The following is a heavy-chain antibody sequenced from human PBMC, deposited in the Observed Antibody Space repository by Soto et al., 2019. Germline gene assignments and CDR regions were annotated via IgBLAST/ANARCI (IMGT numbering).Heavy chain of an antibody. D-gene: IGHD5-12*01. CDR1: GGSISSSSYY. CDR2: IYYSGST. Sequence: PSETLSLTCTVSGGSISSSSYYWGWIRQPPGKGLEWIGSIYYSGSTYYNPSLKSRVTISVDTSKNQFSLKLSSVTAADTAVYYCARLSTVPEGYNSDYWGQGTLVTVSS. CDR3: ARLSTVPEGYNSDY. J-gene: IGHJ4*02. V-gene: IGHV4-39*01.